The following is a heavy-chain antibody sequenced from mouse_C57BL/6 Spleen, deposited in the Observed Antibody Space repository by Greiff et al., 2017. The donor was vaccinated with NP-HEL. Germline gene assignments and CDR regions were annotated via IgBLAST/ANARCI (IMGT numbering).Heavy chain of an antibody. V-gene: IGHV1-15*01. CDR1: GYTFTDYE. CDR2: IDPETGGT. Sequence: VQLQQSGAELVRPGASVTLSCKASGYTFTDYEMHWVKQTPVHGLEWIGAIDPETGGTAYNQKFKGKAILTADKSSSTAYMVLRSLTSEDSAVYYCTRSGDSYFDYWGKGTTLTVSS. CDR3: TRSGDSYFDY. J-gene: IGHJ2*01.